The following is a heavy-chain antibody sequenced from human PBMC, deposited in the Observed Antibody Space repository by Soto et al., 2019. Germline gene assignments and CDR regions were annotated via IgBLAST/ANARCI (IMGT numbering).Heavy chain of an antibody. J-gene: IGHJ5*02. CDR2: IYYSGST. Sequence: SDTLSLTCTVSGGSISSGDYYWSWILHPPGKGLEWIGYIYYSGSTYYNPSLKSRVTISVDTSKNQFSLKLSSVTAADTAVYYCARRGGYYQFLAPWGQGTLVTVSA. V-gene: IGHV4-30-4*02. CDR1: GGSISSGDYY. D-gene: IGHD3-22*01. CDR3: ARRGGYYQFLAP.